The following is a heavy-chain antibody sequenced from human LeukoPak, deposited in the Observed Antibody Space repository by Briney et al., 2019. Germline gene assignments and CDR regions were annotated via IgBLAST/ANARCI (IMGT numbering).Heavy chain of an antibody. D-gene: IGHD3-22*01. V-gene: IGHV3-23*01. CDR3: AKSYYYDSSGYYRGAFDI. CDR1: GFTVSSNY. CDR2: ISGSGGST. J-gene: IGHJ3*02. Sequence: PGGSLRLSCAASGFTVSSNYMTWVRQAPGKGLEWVSAISGSGGSTYYADSVKGRFTISRDNSKNTLYLQMNSLRAEDTAVYYCAKSYYYDSSGYYRGAFDIWGQGTMVTVSS.